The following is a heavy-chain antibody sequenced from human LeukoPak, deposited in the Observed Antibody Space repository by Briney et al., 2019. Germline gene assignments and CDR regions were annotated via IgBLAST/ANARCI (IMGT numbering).Heavy chain of an antibody. CDR1: GGSINSYY. CDR3: ARGGSHRGYFDY. Sequence: SETLSLICTVSGGSINSYYWSWIRQPPGKGLEWLGYIYYSGSTNYNPSFRSRVTISVDTSKNQFSLKLSSVTAADTAVYYCARGGSHRGYFDYWGQGTLVTVSS. D-gene: IGHD3-16*01. J-gene: IGHJ4*02. V-gene: IGHV4-59*01. CDR2: IYYSGST.